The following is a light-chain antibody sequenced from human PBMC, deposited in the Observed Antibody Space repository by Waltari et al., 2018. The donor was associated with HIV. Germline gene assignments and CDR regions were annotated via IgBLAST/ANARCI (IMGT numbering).Light chain of an antibody. CDR1: TSAVGNYNL. CDR2: EVT. CDR3: CSYAGSDTLV. V-gene: IGLV2-23*02. J-gene: IGLJ3*02. Sequence: QSALTQPASVSGSPGQSITISCTGTTSAVGNYNLITWYRHHPDKAPKRLIFEVTRRPSGVSDRFSGSKSGNTASLTISGLQAEDEADYYCCSYAGSDTLVFGGGTKLTVL.